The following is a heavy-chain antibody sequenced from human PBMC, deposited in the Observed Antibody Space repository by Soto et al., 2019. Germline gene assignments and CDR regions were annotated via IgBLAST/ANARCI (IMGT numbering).Heavy chain of an antibody. J-gene: IGHJ4*02. CDR2: INHSGST. V-gene: IGHV4-34*01. CDR3: ARGGGRGRYSGGYYFDY. D-gene: IGHD1-26*01. Sequence: SETLSLTCAVYGGSFSGYYWSWIRQPPGKGLEWIGEINHSGSTNYNPSLKSRVTISVDTSKNQFSLKLSSVTAADTAVYYCARGGGRGRYSGGYYFDYWGQGTLVTVSS. CDR1: GGSFSGYY.